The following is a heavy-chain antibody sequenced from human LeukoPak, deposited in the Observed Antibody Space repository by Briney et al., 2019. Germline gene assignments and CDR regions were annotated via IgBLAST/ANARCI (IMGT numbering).Heavy chain of an antibody. CDR1: GYTFTDYY. CDR3: ASDRSYDKGPLDY. Sequence: ASAKVSCKASGYTFTDYYMHWVRQAPGQGLEWMGWINPNSGDTKYAQNFQGWVTMTRDTSISTAYMELSRLTSDDTAVYYCASDRSYDKGPLDYWGQGTLVTVSS. D-gene: IGHD3-22*01. J-gene: IGHJ4*02. V-gene: IGHV1-2*04. CDR2: INPNSGDT.